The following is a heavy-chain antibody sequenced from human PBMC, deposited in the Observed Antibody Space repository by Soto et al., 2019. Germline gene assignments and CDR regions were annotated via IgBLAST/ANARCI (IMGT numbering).Heavy chain of an antibody. CDR2: ISWDGETT. CDR1: GLTFDDHT. J-gene: IGHJ4*02. Sequence: EVHLVESGGVAVKPGGSLGLSFAASGLTFDDHTMPWIRQGPGKGLEGVSLISWDGETTFYADSVKGRFTVSRDNTRNFLYLQMSALTTEDSGLYYCASSQGDYWGQGTLVTVAS. CDR3: ASSQGDY. V-gene: IGHV3-43*01.